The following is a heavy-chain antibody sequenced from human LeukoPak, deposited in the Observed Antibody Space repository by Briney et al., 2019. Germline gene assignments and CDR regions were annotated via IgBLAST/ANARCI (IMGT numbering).Heavy chain of an antibody. D-gene: IGHD4-17*01. CDR1: GFTVSSHY. V-gene: IGHV3-53*04. CDR3: ARARDCGDYADDAFDI. J-gene: IGHJ3*02. CDR2: IYSGGST. Sequence: GGSLSLFCAASGFTVSSHYMSWVRQAPGKGLEWVSVIYSGGSTYYADFVKGRFTISRHNSKNTLYLQMNSLRAEDTAVYYCARARDCGDYADDAFDIWGQGTMVTVSS.